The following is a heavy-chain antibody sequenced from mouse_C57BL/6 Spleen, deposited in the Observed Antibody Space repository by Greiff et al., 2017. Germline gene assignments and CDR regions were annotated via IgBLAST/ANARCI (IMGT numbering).Heavy chain of an antibody. CDR2: INPGSGGT. Sequence: QVQLKESGAELVRPGTSVKVSCKASGYAFPNYLIEWVKQRAGQGLEWIGVINPGSGGTNYNEKFKGKATLTADKSSSTAYMQLSSLTSEDSAVYFCARVMVTTGYFDYWGQGTTLTVSS. J-gene: IGHJ2*01. V-gene: IGHV1-54*01. D-gene: IGHD2-2*01. CDR3: ARVMVTTGYFDY. CDR1: GYAFPNYL.